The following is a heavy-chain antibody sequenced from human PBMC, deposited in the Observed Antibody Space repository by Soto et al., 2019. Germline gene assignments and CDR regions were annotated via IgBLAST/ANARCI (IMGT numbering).Heavy chain of an antibody. CDR2: MNPNSGNT. V-gene: IGHV1-8*01. Sequence: ASVKVSCKASGYTFTSYDINWVRQATGQGLEWMGWMNPNSGNTGYAQRFQGRVTMTRNTSISTAYMELSSLRSEDTAVYYCARGINYYDSGDDAFDIWGQRTTVTVSS. CDR3: ARGINYYDSGDDAFDI. D-gene: IGHD3-10*01. J-gene: IGHJ3*02. CDR1: GYTFTSYD.